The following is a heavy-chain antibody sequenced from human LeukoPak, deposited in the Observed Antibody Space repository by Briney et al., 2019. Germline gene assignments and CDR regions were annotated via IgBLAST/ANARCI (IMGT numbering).Heavy chain of an antibody. CDR2: INHSGST. V-gene: IGHV4-34*01. CDR3: ARLGYGSGSRYYYYYYYMDV. Sequence: SETLSLTXAVYGGSFRGYYWSWIRQPPGKGLEWSGEINHSGSTNYNPSLKSRVTISVDTSKNQFSLKLSSVTAADTAVYYCARLGYGSGSRYYYYYYYMDVWGKGTTVTVSS. J-gene: IGHJ6*03. CDR1: GGSFRGYY. D-gene: IGHD3-10*01.